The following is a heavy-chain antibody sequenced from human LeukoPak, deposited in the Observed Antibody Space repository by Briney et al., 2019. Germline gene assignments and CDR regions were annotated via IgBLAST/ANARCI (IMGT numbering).Heavy chain of an antibody. CDR3: ARGRGSAVAGPEPYFDY. V-gene: IGHV4-34*01. Sequence: SETLSLTCAVYGGSFSGYYWSWIRQPPGKGLEWIGEINHSGSTNYNPSLKSRVTISVDTSKNQFSLKLSSVTAADTAVYYCARGRGSAVAGPEPYFDYWGQGTLVTVPS. CDR2: INHSGST. J-gene: IGHJ4*02. CDR1: GGSFSGYY. D-gene: IGHD6-19*01.